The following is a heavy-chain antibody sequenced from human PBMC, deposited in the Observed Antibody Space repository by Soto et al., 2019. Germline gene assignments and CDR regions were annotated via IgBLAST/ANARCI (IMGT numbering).Heavy chain of an antibody. D-gene: IGHD5-12*01. CDR1: GFSLRTREVG. V-gene: IGHV2-5*01. Sequence: PTETRTLTLSFSGFSLRTREVGVGWIRQPPGKALEWLALIYWNDDKRYSPSLKSRLTITKDTSKNQVVLTMTNMDPVDTATYYCAHFDTTIAFQHWGQPPLVTVPS. CDR2: IYWNDDK. J-gene: IGHJ1*01. CDR3: AHFDTTIAFQH.